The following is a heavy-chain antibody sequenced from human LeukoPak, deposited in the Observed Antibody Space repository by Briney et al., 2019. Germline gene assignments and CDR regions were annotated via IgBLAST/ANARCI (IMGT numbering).Heavy chain of an antibody. CDR2: ISGSGGST. V-gene: IGHV3-23*01. J-gene: IGHJ4*02. D-gene: IGHD6-13*01. CDR3: AKEIKFRAAAGDYFDY. CDR1: GFTFSSYA. Sequence: RGTLRLSCAASGFTFSSYAMSWVCRAPGKGVECVSTISGSGGSTYYADSVRGRFTISRDNPKDTLYLQIDRLRVAATPVYSCAKEIKFRAAAGDYFDYWGQGTLVTVSS.